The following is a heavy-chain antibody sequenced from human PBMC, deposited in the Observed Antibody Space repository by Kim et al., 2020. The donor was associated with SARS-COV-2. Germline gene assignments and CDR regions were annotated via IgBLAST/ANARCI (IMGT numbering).Heavy chain of an antibody. D-gene: IGHD3-10*01. J-gene: IGHJ4*02. CDR2: IGTAGDT. V-gene: IGHV3-13*01. CDR3: ARACYYGSGSYYCY. Sequence: GGSLRLSCAASGFTFSSYDMHWVRQATGKGLEWVSAIGTAGDTYYPGSVKGRFTISRENAKNSLYLQMNSLRAGDTAVYYCARACYYGSGSYYCYWGQGTLVTVSS. CDR1: GFTFSSYD.